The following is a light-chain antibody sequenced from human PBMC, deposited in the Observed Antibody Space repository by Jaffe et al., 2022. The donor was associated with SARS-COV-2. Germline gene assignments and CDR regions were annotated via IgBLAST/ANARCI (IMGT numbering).Light chain of an antibody. CDR3: SSHSTVENYV. CDR1: SSDIGAYDY. Sequence: QSALTQPPSASGSPGQSVTISCTGSSSDIGAYDYVSWFQQHPGKGPKLFIYEVTKRPSGVPDRFSGFKSGNTAFLTVSGLQSEDEADYYCSSHSTVENYVFGAGTKLTVV. V-gene: IGLV2-8*01. CDR2: EVT. J-gene: IGLJ1*01.